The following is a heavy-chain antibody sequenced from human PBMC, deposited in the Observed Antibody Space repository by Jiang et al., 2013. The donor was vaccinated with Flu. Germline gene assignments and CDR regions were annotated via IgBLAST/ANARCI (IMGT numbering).Heavy chain of an antibody. CDR3: ARAPHTVHARWAFDI. CDR2: INPNSGGT. V-gene: IGHV1-2*04. J-gene: IGHJ3*02. D-gene: IGHD4-17*01. Sequence: CKASGYTFTGYYMHWVRQAPGQGLEWMGWINPNSGGTNYAQKFQGWVTMTRDTSISTAYMELSRLRSDDTAVYYCARAPHTVHARWAFDIWGQGTMVTVSS. CDR1: GYTFTGYY.